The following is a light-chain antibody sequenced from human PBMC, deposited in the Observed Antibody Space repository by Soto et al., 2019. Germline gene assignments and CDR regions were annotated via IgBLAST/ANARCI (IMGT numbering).Light chain of an antibody. V-gene: IGLV2-14*01. Sequence: QSAVTQPASVSGSPGQSITISCTGTSSDVGGYDYVSWYQQYPGKAPRLIIYDVTSRPSGVSNRFSGSKSGNTASLTISGLQADDEADYYCNSYTNLFTVRAVFGTGTKLTVL. CDR3: NSYTNLFTVRAV. J-gene: IGLJ1*01. CDR1: SSDVGGYDY. CDR2: DVT.